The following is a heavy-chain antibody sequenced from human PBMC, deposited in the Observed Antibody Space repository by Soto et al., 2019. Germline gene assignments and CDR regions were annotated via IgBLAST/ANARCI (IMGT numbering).Heavy chain of an antibody. V-gene: IGHV4-34*01. CDR2: SNHRGSP. CDR1: GGSFSGYY. D-gene: IGHD5-18*01. CDR3: ARALGYTYGHLPIDF. Sequence: QVQLQQWGAGLLKPSETLSLTCAVYGGSFSGYYWSWIRQPPGKGLEWIGESNHRGSPNYNPSLKSRLAISVDTSKNQFSLKLNSVTAADTAVYYCARALGYTYGHLPIDFWGQGTLLTVSS. J-gene: IGHJ4*02.